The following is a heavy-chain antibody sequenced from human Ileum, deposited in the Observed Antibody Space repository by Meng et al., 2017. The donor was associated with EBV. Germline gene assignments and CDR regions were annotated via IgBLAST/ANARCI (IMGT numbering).Heavy chain of an antibody. D-gene: IGHD3-22*01. CDR2: IYYSGST. J-gene: IGHJ4*02. V-gene: IGHV4-28*01. CDR3: ARNVPGTSAYYD. Sequence: QVQLQESGPGLEKPSDTLSRTCAVSGYSISSTTWWGWIRQPPGKGLEWIGYIYYSGSTSYNPSLKSRVTMSVDTSKNQFSLNLNSVTAVDTAVYYCARNVPGTSAYYDWGQGTLVTVSS. CDR1: GYSISSTTW.